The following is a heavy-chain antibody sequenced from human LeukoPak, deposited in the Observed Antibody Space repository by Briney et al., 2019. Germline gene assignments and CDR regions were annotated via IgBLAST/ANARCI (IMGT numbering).Heavy chain of an antibody. J-gene: IGHJ6*03. V-gene: IGHV1-46*01. Sequence: AASVKVSCTASGYAFTSYYMHWGRQAPGQGLGGWGIINPSGGSTSYVQKFQGRDTMTSDMSTSTVYMELTSLRSEDTAVYYCARVSSSYYYYYYMDVWGKGTTVTVSS. CDR2: INPSGGST. D-gene: IGHD6-6*01. CDR3: ARVSSSYYYYYYMDV. CDR1: GYAFTSYY.